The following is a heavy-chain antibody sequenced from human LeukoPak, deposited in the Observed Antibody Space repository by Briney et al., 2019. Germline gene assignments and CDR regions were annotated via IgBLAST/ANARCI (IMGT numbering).Heavy chain of an antibody. CDR2: IYYTGGET. CDR1: GGSISSYY. J-gene: IGHJ3*02. D-gene: IGHD5-18*01. Sequence: SETLSLTCTVSGGSISSYYWSWIRQPPGKGLEWIGYIYYTGGETNYNPSLKSRLTLSVDTSKNQFSLILTSVTAADTAVYYCARQPPATAAFDIWAQGTMVTVSS. CDR3: ARQPPATAAFDI. V-gene: IGHV4-59*08.